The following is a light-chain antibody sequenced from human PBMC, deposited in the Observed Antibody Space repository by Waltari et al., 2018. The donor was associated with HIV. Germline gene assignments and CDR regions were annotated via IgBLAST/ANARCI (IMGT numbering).Light chain of an antibody. CDR1: QSVGTKH. V-gene: IGKV3-20*01. Sequence: IVLTQSPGSMSLSPGERATLSCRASQSVGTKHLAWYQQKPGQAPRLLIYGASNRATGVADRFSGSGSGSDFTLTITRLEPADCAVYYCQQYGRSPITFGPGTRLEMK. CDR3: QQYGRSPIT. CDR2: GAS. J-gene: IGKJ5*01.